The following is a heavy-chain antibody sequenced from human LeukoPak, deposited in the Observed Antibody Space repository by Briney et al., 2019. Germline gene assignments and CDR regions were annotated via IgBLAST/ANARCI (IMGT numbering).Heavy chain of an antibody. CDR2: ISSSGSTI. CDR1: GFTFSNFG. D-gene: IGHD3-10*01. V-gene: IGHV3-48*04. CDR3: ARGSLWFGDFDY. J-gene: IGHJ4*02. Sequence: PGGSLRLSCAASGFTFSNFGIHWVRQAPGKGLEWVSYISSSGSTIYYADSVKGRFTISRDNAKNSLYLQMNSLRAEDTAVYYCARGSLWFGDFDYWGRGTLVTVSS.